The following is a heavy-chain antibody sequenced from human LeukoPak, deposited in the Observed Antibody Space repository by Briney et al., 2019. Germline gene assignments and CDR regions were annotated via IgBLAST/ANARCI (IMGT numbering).Heavy chain of an antibody. CDR3: ATKQWLAPPPDS. CDR2: INTDGTVT. Sequence: GGSLRLSCAASGFTFSKYWMLWVRQAPGKGLECVSRINTDGTVTTYADSVKGRFTVSRDNADNTMFLQMNSVRDEGTAVYYCATKQWLAPPPDSWGQGTPVTVSS. V-gene: IGHV3-74*01. CDR1: GFTFSKYW. J-gene: IGHJ4*02. D-gene: IGHD6-19*01.